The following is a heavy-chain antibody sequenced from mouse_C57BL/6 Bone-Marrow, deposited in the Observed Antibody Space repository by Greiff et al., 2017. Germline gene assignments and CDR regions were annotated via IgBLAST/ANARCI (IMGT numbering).Heavy chain of an antibody. CDR2: INPNNGGT. V-gene: IGHV1-26*01. J-gene: IGHJ4*01. Sequence: VQLQQSGPELVKPGASVKISCKASGYTFTDYYMNWVKQSHGKSLEWIGDINPNNGGTSYNQKFKGKATLTVDKSSSTAYMGLRSLTSEDSAVYYCARDCYYPYAMDYWGQGTSVTVSS. CDR1: GYTFTDYY. D-gene: IGHD2-3*01. CDR3: ARDCYYPYAMDY.